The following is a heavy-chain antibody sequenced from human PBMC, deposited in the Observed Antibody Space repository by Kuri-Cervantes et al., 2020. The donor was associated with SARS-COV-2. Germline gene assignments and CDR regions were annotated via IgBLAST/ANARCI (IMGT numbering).Heavy chain of an antibody. V-gene: IGHV3-7*01. Sequence: GESLKISCAASGFTFSSYWMSWVRQAPGKGLEWVANIKQDGSEKYYVDSVKGRFTISRDNAKNSLYLQMNSLRAEDTAVYYCAREVAARLDYWGQGTLVTVSS. CDR1: GFTFSSYW. D-gene: IGHD6-6*01. CDR3: AREVAARLDY. J-gene: IGHJ4*02. CDR2: IKQDGSEK.